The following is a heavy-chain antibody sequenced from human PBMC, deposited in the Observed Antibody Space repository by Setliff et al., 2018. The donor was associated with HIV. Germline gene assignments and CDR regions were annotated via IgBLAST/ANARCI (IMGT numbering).Heavy chain of an antibody. CDR3: ARHCGYSSGQTCNYYLNV. D-gene: IGHD5-18*01. CDR2: IHSSGST. J-gene: IGHJ6*03. Sequence: PSETLSLTCSVSSGSVSGHYWGWIRQPPGKKLEWIGYIHSSGSTIYSASLKSRVSISVDTSKNQVSLRLSSVTAADTADYYCARHCGYSSGQTCNYYLNVWGKGTTVTVSS. V-gene: IGHV4-59*08. CDR1: SGSVSGHY.